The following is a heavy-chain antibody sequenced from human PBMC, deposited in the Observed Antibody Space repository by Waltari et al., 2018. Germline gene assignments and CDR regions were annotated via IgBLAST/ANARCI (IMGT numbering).Heavy chain of an antibody. CDR2: IYYSGRT. V-gene: IGHV4-39*01. Sequence: QLQLQESGPGLVKPSETLSLTCTVSGGSISSSSYYWGWIRQPPGKGLEWIGSIYYSGRTYDNPSLKSRVTISVDTSKNQFSLKLSSVTAADTAVYYCARHGVGATAPYYYGMDVWGQGTTVTVSS. J-gene: IGHJ6*02. D-gene: IGHD1-26*01. CDR3: ARHGVGATAPYYYGMDV. CDR1: GGSISSSSYY.